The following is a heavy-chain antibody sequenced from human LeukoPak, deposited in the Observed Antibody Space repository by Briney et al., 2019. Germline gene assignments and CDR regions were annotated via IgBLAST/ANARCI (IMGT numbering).Heavy chain of an antibody. J-gene: IGHJ4*02. CDR1: GFTFSTYW. D-gene: IGHD6-6*01. CDR3: ARVRGGEYTSSSGGFDY. V-gene: IGHV3-7*01. Sequence: GGSLRLSCAASGFTFSTYWMSWVRQAPGKGLEWVANIKQDGSEKYYVDSVKGRFTISRDNARNSLWLQINTLRAEDTAVYYCARVRGGEYTSSSGGFDYWGQGTLVTVSS. CDR2: IKQDGSEK.